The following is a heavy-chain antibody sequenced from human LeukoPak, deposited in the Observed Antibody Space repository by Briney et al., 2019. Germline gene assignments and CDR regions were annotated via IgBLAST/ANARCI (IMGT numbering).Heavy chain of an antibody. J-gene: IGHJ4*02. CDR2: INHSGST. CDR1: GGSFSGYY. V-gene: IGHV4-34*01. Sequence: SETLSLTCAVYGGSFSGYYWSWIRQPPGKGLEWMGEINHSGSTNYNPSLKSRVTISVDTSKNQFSLKLSSVTAADTAVYYCARGYLVGVWGSYRLPFDYWGQGTLVTVSS. D-gene: IGHD3-16*02. CDR3: ARGYLVGVWGSYRLPFDY.